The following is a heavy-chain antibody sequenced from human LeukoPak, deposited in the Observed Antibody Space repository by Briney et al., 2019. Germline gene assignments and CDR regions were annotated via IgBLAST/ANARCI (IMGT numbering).Heavy chain of an antibody. Sequence: ASVKVSCKASGYTFTGYYMHWVRQAPGQGLEWMGWINPNSGGTNYAQKFQGRVTMTRDTSISTAYMELSRLRSDDTAVYYCARGYNWNDGNTFDYWGQGTLVTVSS. D-gene: IGHD1-20*01. V-gene: IGHV1-2*02. CDR3: ARGYNWNDGNTFDY. J-gene: IGHJ4*02. CDR2: INPNSGGT. CDR1: GYTFTGYY.